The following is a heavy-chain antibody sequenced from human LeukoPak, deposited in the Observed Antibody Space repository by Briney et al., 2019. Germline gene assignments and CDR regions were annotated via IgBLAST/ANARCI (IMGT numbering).Heavy chain of an antibody. Sequence: GGSLRLSCAASGFSFSTYNMNWVRQAPGKGLEWVSSISSSETYIYYADSVKGRFTISRDNAKNSLYLQMNSLRAEDTAVYYCARGGSGWTWGQGTLVTVSS. D-gene: IGHD6-19*01. J-gene: IGHJ5*02. CDR3: ARGGSGWT. CDR1: GFSFSTYN. CDR2: ISSSETYI. V-gene: IGHV3-21*01.